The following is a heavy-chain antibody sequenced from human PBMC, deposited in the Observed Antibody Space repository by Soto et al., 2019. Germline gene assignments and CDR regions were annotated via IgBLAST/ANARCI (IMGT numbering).Heavy chain of an antibody. D-gene: IGHD3-10*01. CDR1: GFTFSSYA. J-gene: IGHJ4*02. Sequence: GGSLRLSCAASGFTFSSYAISWVRQAPGKGLEWVSAISGSGGSTYYADSVKGRFTISRDNSKNTLYLQMNSLRAEDTAVYYCAKPGPRVRVLYYFDYWGQGTLVTVSS. CDR2: ISGSGGST. V-gene: IGHV3-23*01. CDR3: AKPGPRVRVLYYFDY.